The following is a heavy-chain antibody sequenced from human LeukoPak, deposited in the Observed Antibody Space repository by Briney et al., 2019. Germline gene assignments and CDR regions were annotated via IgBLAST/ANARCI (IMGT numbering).Heavy chain of an antibody. J-gene: IGHJ4*02. V-gene: IGHV4-34*01. D-gene: IGHD3-9*01. CDR1: GGSFSGYY. CDR3: ALYDILTGYGSFDY. CDR2: INHSGST. Sequence: SETLSLACAVYGGSFSGYYWSWIRQPPGKGLEWIGEINHSGSTNYNPSLKSRVTISVDTSKNQFSLKLSSVTAADTAVYYCALYDILTGYGSFDYWGQGTLVTVSS.